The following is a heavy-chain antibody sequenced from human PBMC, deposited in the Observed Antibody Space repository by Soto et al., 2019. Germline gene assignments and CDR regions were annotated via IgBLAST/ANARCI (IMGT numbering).Heavy chain of an antibody. D-gene: IGHD3-10*01. CDR3: ARWFTYGNFDYFDY. V-gene: IGHV3-74*01. Sequence: GGSLRLSCAASGFTFSSDWMHWFRQAPGKGLVWVSRIDSGGRTTTYADSVKGRFTISRDNTKNTLYLQMNGLRAEDTALYYCARWFTYGNFDYFDYWGQGTQVTVSS. CDR2: IDSGGRTT. CDR1: GFTFSSDW. J-gene: IGHJ4*02.